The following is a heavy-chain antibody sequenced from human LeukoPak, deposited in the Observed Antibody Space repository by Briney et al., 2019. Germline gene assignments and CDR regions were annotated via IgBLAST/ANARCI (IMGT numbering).Heavy chain of an antibody. CDR1: GFTFSSYA. Sequence: PGGSLRLSCAASGFTFSSYAMSWVRQAPGKGLEWVSAISGSGGSTYYADSVRGRFTISRDNSKNTLYLQMNSLRAEDTAVYYCAKAPMVRGVIISNWGQGTLVTVSS. V-gene: IGHV3-23*01. CDR2: ISGSGGST. D-gene: IGHD3-10*01. CDR3: AKAPMVRGVIISN. J-gene: IGHJ4*02.